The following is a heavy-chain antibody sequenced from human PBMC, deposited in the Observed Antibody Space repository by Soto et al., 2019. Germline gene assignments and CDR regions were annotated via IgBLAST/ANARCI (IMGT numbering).Heavy chain of an antibody. Sequence: ASGPTLVNPTQTLTLTCTFSGFSPSTSGMRVTWIRQPPGKALEWLARIDWDDDKFYSTSLKTRLTISKDTSKNQVVLTMTNMDPVDTATYYCAGSSGQIDFWGQGTLVTVSS. CDR2: IDWDDDK. J-gene: IGHJ4*02. D-gene: IGHD6-19*01. CDR3: AGSSGQIDF. CDR1: GFSPSTSGMR. V-gene: IGHV2-70*04.